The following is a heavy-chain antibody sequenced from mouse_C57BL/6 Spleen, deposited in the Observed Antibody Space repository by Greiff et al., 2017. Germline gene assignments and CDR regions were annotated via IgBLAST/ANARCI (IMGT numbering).Heavy chain of an antibody. CDR2: IHPHSGST. Sequence: VQLQQPGAELVKPGASVQLSCTASGSTFTSYWMHWVKQMPVQGLEWIGIIHPHSGSTHYHDTFKSHATLTVATSSSTAYLQLSILTSEASSVYYCARDGSEGFDYWGQGTTLTVSS. D-gene: IGHD1-1*01. V-gene: IGHV1-64*01. CDR3: ARDGSEGFDY. CDR1: GSTFTSYW. J-gene: IGHJ2*01.